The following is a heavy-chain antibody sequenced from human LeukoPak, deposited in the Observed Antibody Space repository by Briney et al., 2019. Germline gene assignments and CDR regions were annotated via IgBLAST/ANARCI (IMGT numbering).Heavy chain of an antibody. V-gene: IGHV3-11*01. CDR3: ARGKRRFDY. CDR2: ISSSGFST. CDR1: GFNFSDYY. J-gene: IGHJ4*02. Sequence: GGSLRLSCAASGFNFSDYYMSWIRQAPGKGLEWVSYISSSGFSTYYAGSVKGRFTISRDNARNSLYLQMNSLAPEDTALYYCARGKRRFDYWGQGTLVCVSS.